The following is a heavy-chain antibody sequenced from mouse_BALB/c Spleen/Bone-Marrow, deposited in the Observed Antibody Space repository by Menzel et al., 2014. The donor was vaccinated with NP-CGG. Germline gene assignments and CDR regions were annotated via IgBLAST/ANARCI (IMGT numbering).Heavy chain of an antibody. J-gene: IGHJ3*01. D-gene: IGHD1-3*01. CDR3: TRSGAFAY. Sequence: EVHLVESGGGLVQPGGSMKLSCVASGFTFSNYWMNWVRQSPEKGLEWVAEIRLKSNNYATHYAESVKGRFTISRDGSKSSVYLQMNNLRAEDTGIYYCTRSGAFAYWGQGTLVTVSA. CDR2: IRLKSNNYAT. CDR1: GFTFSNYW. V-gene: IGHV6-6*02.